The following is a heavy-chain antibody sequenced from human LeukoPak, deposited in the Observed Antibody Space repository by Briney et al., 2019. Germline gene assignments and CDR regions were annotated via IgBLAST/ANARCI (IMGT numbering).Heavy chain of an antibody. D-gene: IGHD6-25*01. CDR1: GFTFSSYA. CDR3: VLAARNYYFDY. CDR2: ISGSGGST. J-gene: IGHJ4*02. V-gene: IGHV3-23*01. Sequence: GGSLRLSCAASGFTFSSYAMSWVRQAPGKGLEWVSAISGSGGSTYYADSVRGRFTISRDNSKNTLYLQMNSLRAEDTAVYYCVLAARNYYFDYWGQGTLVTVSS.